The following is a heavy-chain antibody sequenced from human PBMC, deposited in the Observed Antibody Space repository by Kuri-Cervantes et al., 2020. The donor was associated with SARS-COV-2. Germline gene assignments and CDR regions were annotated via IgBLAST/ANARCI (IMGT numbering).Heavy chain of an antibody. CDR1: GFTFSSYG. D-gene: IGHD6-13*01. CDR3: ARLGVAAAGSYYYYGMDV. V-gene: IGHV3-30*03. J-gene: IGHJ6*02. CDR2: ISYDGSNK. Sequence: GGSLRLSCAASGFTFSSYGMHWVRQAPGKGLEWVAVISYDGSNKYYADSVKGRFTISRDNSKNTLYLRMNSLRAEDTAVYYCARLGVAAAGSYYYYGMDVWGQGTTVTVSS.